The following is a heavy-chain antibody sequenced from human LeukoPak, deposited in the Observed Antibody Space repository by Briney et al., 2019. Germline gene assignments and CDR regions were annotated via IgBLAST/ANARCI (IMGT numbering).Heavy chain of an antibody. J-gene: IGHJ6*02. D-gene: IGHD3-10*01. Sequence: GGSLRLSCAASGFTFNSYGMHWVRQAPGKGLEWVAVLSYDGGNTYYADSVKGRFTISRDNSKNTLYLQMNSLRAEDTAVYYCAKDQGVGYYGSGGVYYYGTDVWGQGTTVTVSS. CDR1: GFTFNSYG. CDR3: AKDQGVGYYGSGGVYYYGTDV. CDR2: LSYDGGNT. V-gene: IGHV3-30*18.